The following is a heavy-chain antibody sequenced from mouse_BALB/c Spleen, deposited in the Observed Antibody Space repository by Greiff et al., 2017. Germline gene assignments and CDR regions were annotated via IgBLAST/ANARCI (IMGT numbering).Heavy chain of an antibody. J-gene: IGHJ4*01. Sequence: VQRVESGAELAKPGASVKMSCKASGYTFTSYWMHWVKQRPGQGLEWIGYINPSTGYTEYNQKFKDKATLTADKSSSTAYMQLSSLTSEDSAVYYCARGIRGAMDYWGQGTSVTVSS. CDR2: INPSTGYT. CDR3: ARGIRGAMDY. D-gene: IGHD2-4*01. V-gene: IGHV1-7*01. CDR1: GYTFTSYW.